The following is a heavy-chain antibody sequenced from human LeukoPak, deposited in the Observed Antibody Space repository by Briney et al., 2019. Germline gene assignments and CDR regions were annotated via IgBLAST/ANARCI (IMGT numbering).Heavy chain of an antibody. D-gene: IGHD6-13*01. CDR2: IYYSGST. Sequence: SETLSLTCTVSGGSISSSSYYWGWIRQPPGKGLEWIGSIYYSGSTYYNPSLKSRVTISVDTSKSQFSLKLSSVTAADTAVYYCARRGYSLNYFDYWGQGTLVTVSS. J-gene: IGHJ4*02. CDR3: ARRGYSLNYFDY. V-gene: IGHV4-39*01. CDR1: GGSISSSSYY.